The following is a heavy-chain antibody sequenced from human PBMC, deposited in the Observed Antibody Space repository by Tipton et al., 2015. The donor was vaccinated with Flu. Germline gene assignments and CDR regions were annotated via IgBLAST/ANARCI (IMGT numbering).Heavy chain of an antibody. Sequence: SLRLSCAASGFTFSDYYMSWVRQAPGKGLEWVSYISGSGNNIYYADSVKGRLTISRDNAKSSVYLQMNNLRAEDTAVYYCARGLDYGDPDYWGQGTLVTVSS. CDR3: ARGLDYGDPDY. D-gene: IGHD4-17*01. J-gene: IGHJ4*02. V-gene: IGHV3-11*01. CDR2: ISGSGNNI. CDR1: GFTFSDYY.